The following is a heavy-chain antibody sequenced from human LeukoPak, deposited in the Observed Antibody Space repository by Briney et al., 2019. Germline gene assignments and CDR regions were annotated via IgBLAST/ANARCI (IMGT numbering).Heavy chain of an antibody. J-gene: IGHJ6*04. CDR3: AREYSYGLASSSGMDV. V-gene: IGHV4-34*01. CDR1: GGSFSGYY. D-gene: IGHD5-18*01. Sequence: SSETLSLTCAVYGGSFSGYYWSWIRQPPGKGLEWIGEINHSGSTNYNPSLKSRVTISVDTSKNQFSLKLSSVTAADTAVYYCAREYSYGLASSSGMDVWGKGTTVTVSS. CDR2: INHSGST.